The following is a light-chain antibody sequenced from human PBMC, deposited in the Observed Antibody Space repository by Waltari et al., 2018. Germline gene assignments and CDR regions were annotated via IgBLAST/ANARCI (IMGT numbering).Light chain of an antibody. CDR3: AAWDDSLNGRV. CDR1: SSNIGRNR. CDR2: TDN. J-gene: IGLJ3*02. Sequence: QSVLTQPPSASGTPGQGVTVSCSGSSSNIGRNRVSWYQQVPGTAPKLLIHTDNQRPSGVPDRFSGSKSGTSASLAISGLQSEDEAHYYCAAWDDSLNGRVFGGGTKVTVL. V-gene: IGLV1-44*01.